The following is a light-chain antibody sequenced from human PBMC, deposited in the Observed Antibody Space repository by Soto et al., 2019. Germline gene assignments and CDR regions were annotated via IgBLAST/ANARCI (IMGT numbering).Light chain of an antibody. Sequence: TQSPDTLSVSPGERATLSCRASQSVGSNLAWYQQKPGQAPRLLIYGASTRATAIPARFSGGGSGTEFTLTISSLQSEDFAVYYCQQYKNGWAFGQGTKVDIK. CDR3: QQYKNGWA. J-gene: IGKJ1*01. CDR2: GAS. CDR1: QSVGSN. V-gene: IGKV3-15*01.